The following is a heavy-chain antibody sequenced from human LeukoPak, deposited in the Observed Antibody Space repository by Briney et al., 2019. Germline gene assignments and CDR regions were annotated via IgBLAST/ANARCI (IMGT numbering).Heavy chain of an antibody. D-gene: IGHD6-13*01. CDR2: IYYSGST. Sequence: PSETLSLTCTVSGGSISSYYWSWIRQPPGKGLEWIGYIYYSGSTNYNPSLKSRVTISVDTSKNQFSLKLSSVTAADTAVYYCARVGTAHSSHIISSSWYYFDYWGQGTLVTVSS. V-gene: IGHV4-59*01. J-gene: IGHJ4*02. CDR1: GGSISSYY. CDR3: ARVGTAHSSHIISSSWYYFDY.